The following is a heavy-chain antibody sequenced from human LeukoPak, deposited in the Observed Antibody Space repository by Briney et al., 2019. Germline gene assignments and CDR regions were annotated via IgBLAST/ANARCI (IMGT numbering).Heavy chain of an antibody. Sequence: GASVKVSCKASGYTFTGYYMRGVREGHGEGVEWRGWINPNSGGTNYAQKFQGRVTMTTDRSTNTAYTQLRSLRSDDTAVYYCATKGYCRGRSCHSPIINSWGQGTLVTVSS. CDR1: GYTFTGYY. V-gene: IGHV1-2*02. CDR3: ATKGYCRGRSCHSPIINS. J-gene: IGHJ4*02. D-gene: IGHD2-15*01. CDR2: INPNSGGT.